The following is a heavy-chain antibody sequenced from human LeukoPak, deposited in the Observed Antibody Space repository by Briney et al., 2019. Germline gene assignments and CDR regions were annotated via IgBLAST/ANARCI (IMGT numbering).Heavy chain of an antibody. D-gene: IGHD6-6*01. Sequence: GGSLRLSCTASGFTLSDYWMTWVRQAPGKGPEWVANIKQDGSQRYYVDSVRGRFTTSRDNAKNSLFLQMNGLRAEDTAVYYCARRGGSSSRRSPIDYWGQGTLVTVSS. CDR3: ARRGGSSSRRSPIDY. CDR1: GFTLSDYW. V-gene: IGHV3-7*01. CDR2: IKQDGSQR. J-gene: IGHJ4*02.